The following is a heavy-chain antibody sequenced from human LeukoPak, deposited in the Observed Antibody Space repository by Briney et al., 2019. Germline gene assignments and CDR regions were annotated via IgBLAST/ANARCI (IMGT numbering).Heavy chain of an antibody. V-gene: IGHV4-59*01. CDR3: ARNYYGSGSPFDY. J-gene: IGHJ4*02. CDR2: IYYSGST. Sequence: SETLSHTCTVSGGSISSYYWSWIRQPPGKGLEWIGYIYYSGSTNYNPSLKSRVTISVDTSKNQFSLKLSSVTAADTAVYYCARNYYGSGSPFDYWGQGTLVTVSS. D-gene: IGHD3-10*01. CDR1: GGSISSYY.